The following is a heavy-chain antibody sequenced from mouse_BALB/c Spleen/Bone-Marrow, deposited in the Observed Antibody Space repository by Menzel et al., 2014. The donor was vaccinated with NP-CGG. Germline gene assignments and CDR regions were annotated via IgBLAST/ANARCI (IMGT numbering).Heavy chain of an antibody. J-gene: IGHJ1*01. V-gene: IGHV14-3*02. CDR1: GFNIKDTY. D-gene: IGHD2-14*01. Sequence: VQLQQPGAELVKPGASVKLSCTATGFNIKDTYMHWVKQRPEQGLEWIGRIDPANGNTKYDPKFQGKATITADTSSNTAYLQLSSLTSDDSAVYDCASYRYGRYRDVWGAGTMVTDSS. CDR3: ASYRYGRYRDV. CDR2: IDPANGNT.